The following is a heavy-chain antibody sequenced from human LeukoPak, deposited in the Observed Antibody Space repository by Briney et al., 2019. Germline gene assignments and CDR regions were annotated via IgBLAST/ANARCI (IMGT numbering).Heavy chain of an antibody. CDR3: ARARRAVAGAPFDY. J-gene: IGHJ4*02. CDR2: IYYSGST. Sequence: SETLSLTCTVSGGSISSYYWSWIRQPPGKGLEWIGYIYYSGSTNYNPSLKSRVTISVDTSKNQFSLKLSSVTAADTAVYYCARARRAVAGAPFDYWGQGTLVTVSS. D-gene: IGHD6-19*01. V-gene: IGHV4-59*01. CDR1: GGSISSYY.